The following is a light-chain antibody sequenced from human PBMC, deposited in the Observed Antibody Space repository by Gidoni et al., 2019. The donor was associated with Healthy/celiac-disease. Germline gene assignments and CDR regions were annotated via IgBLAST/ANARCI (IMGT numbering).Light chain of an antibody. V-gene: IGLV2-11*01. J-gene: IGLJ1*01. CDR2: DVS. CDR3: CSYAGSSWV. CDR1: SSDVGGYNY. Sequence: QSALTQPRSVSGSPGQSVTISCTGTSSDVGGYNYVSWYKQHPGKAPKLMIYDVSKRPSGVPDRFSGSKSGNTASLTISGLQAEDEADYYCCSYAGSSWVFGTGTKVTVL.